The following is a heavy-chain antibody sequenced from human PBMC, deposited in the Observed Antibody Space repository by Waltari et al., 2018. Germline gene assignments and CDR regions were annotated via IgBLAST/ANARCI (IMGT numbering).Heavy chain of an antibody. CDR1: GGTFSSYT. J-gene: IGHJ4*02. V-gene: IGHV1-69*02. D-gene: IGHD2-21*02. CDR3: ARSDRTCGGDCYSPY. CDR2: IIPILGIA. Sequence: QVQLVQSGAEVKKPGSSVKVSCKASGGTFSSYTISWVRQAPGQGLEWMGRIIPILGIANYAQKFQGRVTITADKSTSTAYMELSSLRSEDTAVYYCARSDRTCGGDCYSPYWGQGTLVTVSS.